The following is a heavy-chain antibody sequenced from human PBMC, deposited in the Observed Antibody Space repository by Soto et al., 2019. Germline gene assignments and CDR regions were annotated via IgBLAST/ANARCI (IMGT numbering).Heavy chain of an antibody. D-gene: IGHD3-22*01. CDR3: AKGTYDSSGFYTAPDY. CDR1: GFTFSSYA. CDR2: ISGSAVST. V-gene: IGHV3-23*01. J-gene: IGHJ4*02. Sequence: PGGSLRLSCAASGFTFSSYAMSWVRQAPGKGLEWVSAISGSAVSTYYADSVKGRFTISKDNAKNSLYLKMNSLRPEDTAVYYCAKGTYDSSGFYTAPDYWGQGTVVTVSS.